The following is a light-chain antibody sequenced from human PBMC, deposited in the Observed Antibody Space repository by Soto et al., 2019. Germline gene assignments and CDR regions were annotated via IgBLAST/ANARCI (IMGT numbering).Light chain of an antibody. V-gene: IGKV3-11*01. J-gene: IGKJ3*01. CDR1: QSVGSY. CDR3: QERSNLPPSFT. Sequence: EIVLTQSPATLSLSPGERATLSCRASQSVGSYLAWYQQKPGQAPRLLIYDASNRATGIPARFSGSGSGTDFTLTISSLAPEDFAVYYCQERSNLPPSFTFGPGTKVDIK. CDR2: DAS.